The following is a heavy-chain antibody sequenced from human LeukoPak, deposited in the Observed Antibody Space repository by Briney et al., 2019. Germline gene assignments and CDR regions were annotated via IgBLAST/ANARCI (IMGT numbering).Heavy chain of an antibody. CDR3: ARDHGGYEFDY. CDR1: GGSFSGYY. D-gene: IGHD5-12*01. CDR2: INHSGST. V-gene: IGHV4-34*01. Sequence: TSETLSLTCAVYGGSFSGYYWSWIRQPPGKGLEWIGEINHSGSTNYNPSLKSRVTISVDTSKNQFSLKLSSVTAADTAVYYCARDHGGYEFDYWGQGTLVTVSS. J-gene: IGHJ4*02.